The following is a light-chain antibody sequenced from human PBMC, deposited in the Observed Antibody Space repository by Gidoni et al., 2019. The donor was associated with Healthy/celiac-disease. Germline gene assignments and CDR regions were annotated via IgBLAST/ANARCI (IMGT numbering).Light chain of an antibody. CDR2: DVS. CDR1: SSAVGVYNY. Sequence: QSALPQPASVSVSPGQSIPISCTGTSSAVGVYNYVSWYQQHPGKAPKLMIYDVSNRPSGVSNRFSGSKSGNTASLTISGLQAEDEADYYCSSYTSSSTLWVFGGGTKLTVL. CDR3: SSYTSSSTLWV. J-gene: IGLJ3*02. V-gene: IGLV2-14*01.